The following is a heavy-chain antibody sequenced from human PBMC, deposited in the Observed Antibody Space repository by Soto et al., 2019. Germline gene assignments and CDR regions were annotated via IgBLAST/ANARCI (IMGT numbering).Heavy chain of an antibody. CDR1: GFTFNNYA. Sequence: PGGSLRLSCAASGFTFNNYALTWVRQAPGKGLEWVSSISVSGDRTYFADSVKGRFSISRDNSKNTLNLQMNSLRAEDTAVYYCAKDFLLGSISHDLDVWGQGTTVTISS. CDR3: AKDFLLGSISHDLDV. D-gene: IGHD1-26*01. V-gene: IGHV3-23*01. J-gene: IGHJ6*02. CDR2: ISVSGDRT.